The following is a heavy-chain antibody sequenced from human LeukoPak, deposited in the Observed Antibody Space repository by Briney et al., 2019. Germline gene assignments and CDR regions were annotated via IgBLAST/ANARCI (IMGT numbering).Heavy chain of an antibody. CDR1: GDFITAYY. D-gene: IGHD6-13*01. Sequence: SETLSLTCTVSGDFITAYYWSWIRQPPGKGLEWIGYVYYSGSTEYNPSLRSRVTISLEMSKHQFSLKLSSVTAADTAVYYCAREVYSIYYYYYMDVWGKGTTVTISS. V-gene: IGHV4-59*12. CDR3: AREVYSIYYYYYMDV. CDR2: VYYSGST. J-gene: IGHJ6*03.